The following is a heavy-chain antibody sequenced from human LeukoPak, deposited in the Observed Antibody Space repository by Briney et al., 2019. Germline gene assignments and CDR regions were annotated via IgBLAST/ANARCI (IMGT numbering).Heavy chain of an antibody. V-gene: IGHV1-69*02. CDR1: GGTSSSYT. Sequence: SVKVSCKASGGTSSSYTISWVRQAPGQGLEWMGRIIPILGIANYAQKFKGRVTITADKSTSTAYMELSSLRPEDTAVYYCARAYYYDSSGHHDFDYWGQGTLVTVSS. CDR3: ARAYYYDSSGHHDFDY. J-gene: IGHJ4*02. CDR2: IIPILGIA. D-gene: IGHD3-22*01.